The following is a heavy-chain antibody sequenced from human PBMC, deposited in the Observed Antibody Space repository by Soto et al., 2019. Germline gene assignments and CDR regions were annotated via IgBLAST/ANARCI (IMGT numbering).Heavy chain of an antibody. CDR1: GFSFSDYG. D-gene: IGHD2-21*02. CDR2: ISYDGRNK. V-gene: IGHV3-30*18. Sequence: QVQLVESGGGVVQPGGSLRLSCAASGFSFSDYGMHWVRQAPGKGLEWVAVISYDGRNKFYADSVTGRFTISRDSSQNTVYLQMSSLRREDTAVYYCAKAFNTGDYYFASWGQGTLVTVSS. CDR3: AKAFNTGDYYFAS. J-gene: IGHJ4*02.